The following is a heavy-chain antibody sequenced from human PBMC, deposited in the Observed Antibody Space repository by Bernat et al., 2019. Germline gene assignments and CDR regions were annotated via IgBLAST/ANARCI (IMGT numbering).Heavy chain of an antibody. D-gene: IGHD6-13*01. CDR3: ARDSSSWAFDD. CDR2: IWYDGSNK. J-gene: IGHJ4*02. Sequence: QVQLVESGGGVVQPGRSLRLSCAASGFTFSSYGMHWVRQAPGKGLEWVAVIWYDGSNKYYADSVKGRFTISRDKSKNTLYLQMNSLRAEDTAVYYCARDSSSWAFDDWGQGTLVTVSS. V-gene: IGHV3-33*01. CDR1: GFTFSSYG.